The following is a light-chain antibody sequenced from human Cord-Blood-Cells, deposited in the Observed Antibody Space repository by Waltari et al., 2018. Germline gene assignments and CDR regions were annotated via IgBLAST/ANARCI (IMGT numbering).Light chain of an antibody. V-gene: IGLV2-23*03. Sequence: QSALPQPASVSGSPGQSITISCTGTSSAVGSYNLVSWYQQHPGKAPKLMIYEGSKRPSWVANRFSGSKAGNTASLTISGLQAEDEADYYCCSYAGSSTFVVFGGGTKLTVL. CDR2: EGS. CDR1: SSAVGSYNL. CDR3: CSYAGSSTFVV. J-gene: IGLJ2*01.